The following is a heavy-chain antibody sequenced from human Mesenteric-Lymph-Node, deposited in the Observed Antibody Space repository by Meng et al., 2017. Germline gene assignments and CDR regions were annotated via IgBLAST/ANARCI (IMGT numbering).Heavy chain of an antibody. CDR3: ARVSSGWDYFDY. CDR2: IYYSGST. CDR1: CCSVSSGCYY. D-gene: IGHD6-19*01. V-gene: IGHV4-31*03. J-gene: IGHJ4*02. Sequence: QLQLQGSGPGLVKPSQTLSLTCTVSCCSVSSGCYYWTWIRQHPGKGLEWFGHIYYSGSTFYNPSLKRRVIISIDTSKNQFSLNLRSVTAADTAVYYCARVSSGWDYFDYWGQGTLVTVSS.